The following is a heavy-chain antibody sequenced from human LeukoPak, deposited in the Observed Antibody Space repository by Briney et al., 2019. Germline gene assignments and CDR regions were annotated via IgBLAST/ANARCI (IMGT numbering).Heavy chain of an antibody. J-gene: IGHJ5*02. Sequence: ASVTVSFKASGYTFLVYCVHWMRQAPGQRLEWMGWIYPNSGVTKYAQKFQDRVTMAIDTPFSTAYMELTSLRSDDTAVYYCARDSTGYYYGYNWFDPWGQGTLVTVSS. CDR2: IYPNSGVT. V-gene: IGHV1-2*02. CDR1: GYTFLVYC. D-gene: IGHD3-22*01. CDR3: ARDSTGYYYGYNWFDP.